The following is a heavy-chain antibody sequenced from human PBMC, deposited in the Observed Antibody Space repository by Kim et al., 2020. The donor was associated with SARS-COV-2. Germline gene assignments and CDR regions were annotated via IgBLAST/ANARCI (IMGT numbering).Heavy chain of an antibody. J-gene: IGHJ5*02. Sequence: GGSLRLSCAASTFTFSNYAMHWVRQAPGKGLEGVAVISYDGRDKYYADSVKGRFTISRDNSKNTLYLQMNSLRVEDTAVYYCARDHGYTYGSSSWFDPWGQGTLVTVSS. D-gene: IGHD5-18*01. V-gene: IGHV3-30*04. CDR3: ARDHGYTYGSSSWFDP. CDR2: ISYDGRDK. CDR1: TFTFSNYA.